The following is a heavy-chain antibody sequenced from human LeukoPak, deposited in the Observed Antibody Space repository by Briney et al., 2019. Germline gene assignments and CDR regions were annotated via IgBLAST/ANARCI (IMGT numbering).Heavy chain of an antibody. J-gene: IGHJ6*03. CDR3: ARAAVTSSYYYYYYMDV. CDR1: GFTFSSYS. D-gene: IGHD2-21*02. CDR2: ISSSSSTI. Sequence: GGSLRLSCAASGFTFSSYSMNWVRQAPGKGLEWVSYISSSSSTIYYADSVRGRFTISRDNAKNPLFLQMNSLRAEDTAVYYCARAAVTSSYYYYYYMDVWGKGSTVTVSS. V-gene: IGHV3-48*01.